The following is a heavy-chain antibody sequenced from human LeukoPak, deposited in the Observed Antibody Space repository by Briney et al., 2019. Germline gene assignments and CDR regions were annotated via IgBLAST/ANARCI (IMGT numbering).Heavy chain of an antibody. D-gene: IGHD6-6*01. J-gene: IGHJ4*02. CDR1: GYSFTNNW. CDR3: ARHKGSSPFDY. Sequence: GESLKISCKGSGYSFTNNWIGWVRQMPGKGLEWMGITYPGDSNTRYSPSFQGQVTTSADKSISTAYLQWSSLKASDTAMYYCARHKGSSPFDYWGQGTLVTVSS. CDR2: TYPGDSNT. V-gene: IGHV5-51*01.